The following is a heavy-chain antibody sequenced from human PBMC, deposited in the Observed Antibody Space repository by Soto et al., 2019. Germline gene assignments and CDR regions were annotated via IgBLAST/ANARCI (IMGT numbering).Heavy chain of an antibody. J-gene: IGHJ4*02. Sequence: EVQLLESGGGLARPGGALRLCCTASGFTFSSYAMTWVRQAPGKGLAWVSGISGSGGATHYTDAVKGRFTVSRENSNTTVCLQMNSLRVEDTAVYYCARGQGIVMFPVPVGIVNRPKPTGFDYWGQGTLVTVST. CDR1: GFTFSSYA. CDR2: ISGSGGAT. D-gene: IGHD2-15*01. V-gene: IGHV3-23*01. CDR3: ARGQGIVMFPVPVGIVNRPKPTGFDY.